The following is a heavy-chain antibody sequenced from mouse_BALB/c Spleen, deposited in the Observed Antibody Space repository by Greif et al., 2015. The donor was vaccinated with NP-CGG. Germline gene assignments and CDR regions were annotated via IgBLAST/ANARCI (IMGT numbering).Heavy chain of an antibody. CDR3: TSSYYYGSSPYAMDY. CDR1: GFTFSSYT. J-gene: IGHJ4*01. D-gene: IGHD1-1*01. Sequence: EVKVVESGGGLVKPGGSLRLSCAASGFTFSSYTMSWVRQTPEKRLEWVATISSGGSYTYYPDSVKGRFTISRDNAKNTLYLQMSSLKSEDTAMYYCTSSYYYGSSPYAMDYWGQGTSVTVSS. CDR2: ISSGGSYT. V-gene: IGHV5-6-4*01.